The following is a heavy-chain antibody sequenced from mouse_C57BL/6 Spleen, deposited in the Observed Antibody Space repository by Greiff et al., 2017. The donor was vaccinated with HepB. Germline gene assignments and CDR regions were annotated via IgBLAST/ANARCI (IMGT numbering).Heavy chain of an antibody. CDR1: GYSITSGYY. CDR2: ISYDGSN. Sequence: ESGPGLVKPSQSLSLTCSVTGYSITSGYYWNWIRQFPGNKLEWMGYISYDGSNNYNPSLKNRISITRDTSKNQFFLKLNSVTTEDTATYYCARDTGNYGYFDVWGTGTTVTVSS. V-gene: IGHV3-6*01. CDR3: ARDTGNYGYFDV. D-gene: IGHD1-1*01. J-gene: IGHJ1*03.